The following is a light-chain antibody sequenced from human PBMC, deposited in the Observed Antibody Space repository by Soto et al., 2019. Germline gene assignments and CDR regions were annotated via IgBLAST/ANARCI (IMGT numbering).Light chain of an antibody. CDR3: LQHNKYPWT. V-gene: IGKV1-17*01. CDR1: QGIGDD. J-gene: IGKJ1*01. CDR2: AAS. Sequence: DLQMTQSPSSLSASVGDRVIIPCRASQGIGDDLGWYQQKPGKAPKRLIYAASSLQSGVPSRFSGSGSGKDLTLTISSLQTDDFASYYCLQHNKYPWTFGPGTKVEVK.